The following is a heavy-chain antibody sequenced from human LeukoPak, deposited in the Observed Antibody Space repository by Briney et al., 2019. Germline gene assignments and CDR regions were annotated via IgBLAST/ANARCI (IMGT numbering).Heavy chain of an antibody. Sequence: PGGSPRLSCAASGFTFSSYSMNWVRQAPGKGLEWVSSISSSSSYIYYADSVKGRFTISRDNAKNSLYLQMNSLRAEDTAVYYCASFDYGDLPPLLWGQGTLVTVSS. V-gene: IGHV3-21*01. J-gene: IGHJ4*02. D-gene: IGHD4-17*01. CDR2: ISSSSSYI. CDR1: GFTFSSYS. CDR3: ASFDYGDLPPLL.